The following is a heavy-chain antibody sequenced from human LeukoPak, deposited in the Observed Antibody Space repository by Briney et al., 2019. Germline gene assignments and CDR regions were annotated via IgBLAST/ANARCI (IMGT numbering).Heavy chain of an antibody. Sequence: GGSLRLSCAGSGFTFSDYYMSWIRQAPGKGLEWISYISSSGSTIYYADSVKGRFTISRDNAKNSLYLQMNSLRAEDTAVYYCARGRYQLPRGFDYWGQGTLVTVSS. CDR1: GFTFSDYY. V-gene: IGHV3-11*04. CDR3: ARGRYQLPRGFDY. J-gene: IGHJ4*02. D-gene: IGHD2-2*01. CDR2: ISSSGSTI.